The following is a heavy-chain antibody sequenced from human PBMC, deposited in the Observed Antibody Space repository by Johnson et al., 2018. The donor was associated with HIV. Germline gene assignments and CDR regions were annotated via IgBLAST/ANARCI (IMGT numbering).Heavy chain of an antibody. J-gene: IGHJ3*02. CDR2: IWYDGSNK. CDR3: AKGNYYDSSGYYGSTHAFDI. V-gene: IGHV3-33*06. Sequence: QVQLVESGGGLVQPGGSLRLSCAASGFTFSSYGMHWVRQAPGKGLEWVAVIWYDGSNKYYADSVKGRFPIPRDNSKNTLYLQMNSLRAEDTAVYYCAKGNYYDSSGYYGSTHAFDIWGQGTMVTVSS. D-gene: IGHD3-22*01. CDR1: GFTFSSYG.